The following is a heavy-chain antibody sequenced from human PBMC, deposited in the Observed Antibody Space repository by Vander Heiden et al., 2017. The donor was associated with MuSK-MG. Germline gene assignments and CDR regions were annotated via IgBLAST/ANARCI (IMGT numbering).Heavy chain of an antibody. CDR1: GCTFSSYS. CDR2: ISSSSSYI. J-gene: IGHJ5*02. D-gene: IGHD2-15*01. CDR3: ASIYCSGGSCYSLWFDP. V-gene: IGHV3-21*01. Sequence: EVQLVESGGGLVKPGGSLRLSCAASGCTFSSYSMNWVRQAPGKGLEWVSSISSSSSYIYYADSVKGRFTISRDNAKNSLYLQMNSLRAEDTAVYYCASIYCSGGSCYSLWFDPWGQGTLVTVSS.